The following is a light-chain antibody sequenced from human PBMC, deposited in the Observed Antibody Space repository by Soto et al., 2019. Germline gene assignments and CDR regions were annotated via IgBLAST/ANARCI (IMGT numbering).Light chain of an antibody. J-gene: IGLJ1*01. CDR1: SSNIGSNT. V-gene: IGLV1-44*01. CDR2: SNN. CDR3: AAWDDSLNGDNYV. Sequence: QSVLTQPPSASGTPGQRVTISCSGSSSNIGSNTVNWYQQLPGTAPKLLIYSNNQRPSGVPDRFSGSKSGTSASLAISGPQSEDEADYYCAAWDDSLNGDNYVFGTGTKLTVL.